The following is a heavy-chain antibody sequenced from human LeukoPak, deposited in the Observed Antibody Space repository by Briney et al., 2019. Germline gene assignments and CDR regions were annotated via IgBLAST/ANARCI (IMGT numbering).Heavy chain of an antibody. V-gene: IGHV3-7*01. D-gene: IGHD3-22*01. CDR2: EK. Sequence: EKYYVDSVKGRFTISRDNAKNSLYLQMNSLRAEDTAVYYCARAGAAYYYDSSGYLAEYFQHWGQGTLVTVSS. J-gene: IGHJ1*01. CDR3: ARAGAAYYYDSSGYLAEYFQH.